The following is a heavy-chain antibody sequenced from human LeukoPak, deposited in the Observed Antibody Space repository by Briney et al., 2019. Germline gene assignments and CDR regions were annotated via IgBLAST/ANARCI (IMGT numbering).Heavy chain of an antibody. V-gene: IGHV1-3*01. J-gene: IGHJ4*02. CDR1: GYTFTSYA. D-gene: IGHD3-10*01. Sequence: ASVKVSCKASGYTFTSYAMHWVRQAPGQRLEWMGWINAGNGNTKYSQKFQGRVTITRDTSASTAYMELSSLRSEDTAVYYCASGLKRGDYVDYWGQGTLVTVSS. CDR3: ASGLKRGDYVDY. CDR2: INAGNGNT.